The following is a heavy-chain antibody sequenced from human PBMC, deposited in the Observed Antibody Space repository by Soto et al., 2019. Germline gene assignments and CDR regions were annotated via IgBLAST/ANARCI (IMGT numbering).Heavy chain of an antibody. D-gene: IGHD3-3*01. CDR3: AKDRLRARVGVVIRKCLFDY. J-gene: IGHJ4*02. CDR2: ISGSGGST. V-gene: IGHV3-23*01. Sequence: QPGGSLRLSCAASGFTFSSYAMSWVRQAPGKGLEWVSAISGSGGSTYYADSVKGRFTISRDNSKNTLYLQMNSLRAEDTAGYYCAKDRLRARVGVVIRKCLFDYWGKGTLVTVAS. CDR1: GFTFSSYA.